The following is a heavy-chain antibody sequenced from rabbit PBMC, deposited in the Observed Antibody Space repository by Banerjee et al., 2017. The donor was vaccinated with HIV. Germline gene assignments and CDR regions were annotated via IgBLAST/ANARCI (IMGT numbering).Heavy chain of an antibody. Sequence: QEQLEESGGGLVKPEGSLTLTCKASGFSFSSGYYMCWVRQAPGKGLEWIACIHSISGSTWYASWAKGRFTISKTSSTTVTLQMTSLTAADTATYFCARDGSSGYALKLWGQGTLVTVS. J-gene: IGHJ4*01. V-gene: IGHV1S45*01. CDR3: ARDGSSGYALKL. D-gene: IGHD1-1*01. CDR1: GFSFSSGYY. CDR2: IHSISGST.